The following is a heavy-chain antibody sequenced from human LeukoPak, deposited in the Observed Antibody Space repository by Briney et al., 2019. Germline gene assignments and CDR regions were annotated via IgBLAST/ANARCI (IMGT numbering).Heavy chain of an antibody. Sequence: GGSMRPSCAASGFSLSSYLNRWLRPAAGKGQVWVSRINSGGSSTSYADSVKGRFTISRDNAKITLYLQMNSLRAEYTTEYYCERHLRHFYGSGGYDDYWRQRTLLTVSS. CDR3: ERHLRHFYGSGGYDDY. J-gene: IGHJ4*02. CDR1: GFSLSSYL. V-gene: IGHV3-74*01. D-gene: IGHD3-10*01. CDR2: INSGGSST.